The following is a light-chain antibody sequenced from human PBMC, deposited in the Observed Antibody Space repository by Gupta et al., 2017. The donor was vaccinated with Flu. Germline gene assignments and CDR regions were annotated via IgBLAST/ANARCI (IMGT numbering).Light chain of an antibody. V-gene: IGKV3-11*01. CDR3: QQRSNWPPVLS. CDR2: DTS. CDR1: QSVGMF. Sequence: VLTQSPATLSLSPGERATLSCRASQSVGMFLAWYQQRSGQAPRLLIYDTSKRATGIPARFSGSGSGTDFTLTISSLEAEDFAVYYCQQRSNWPPVLSFGGGTKVEIK. J-gene: IGKJ4*02.